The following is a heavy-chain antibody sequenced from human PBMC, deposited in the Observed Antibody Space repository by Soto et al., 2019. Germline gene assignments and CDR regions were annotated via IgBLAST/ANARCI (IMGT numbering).Heavy chain of an antibody. V-gene: IGHV1-8*01. D-gene: IGHD3-10*01. J-gene: IGHJ3*02. CDR3: ARGQYGSGSYSKGTHDAFDI. CDR1: GYTFTSYD. Sequence: GASGKVSCKASGYTFTSYDINWVRQATGQGLEWMGWMNPNSGNTGYAQKFQGRVTMTRNTSISTAYMELSSLRSEDTAVYYCARGQYGSGSYSKGTHDAFDIWGQGTMVTVSS. CDR2: MNPNSGNT.